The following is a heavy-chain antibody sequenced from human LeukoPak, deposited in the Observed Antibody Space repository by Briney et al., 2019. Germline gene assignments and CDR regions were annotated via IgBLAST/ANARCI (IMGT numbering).Heavy chain of an antibody. Sequence: SVKVSCKASGGTFSSYAISWVRQAPGQGLEWMGGIIPIFGTANYAQKFQGRITITADESTSTAYMELSSLRSEDTAVYYCARDRDYYDSSGFDYWGQGTLVTVSS. CDR2: IIPIFGTA. V-gene: IGHV1-69*13. CDR1: GGTFSSYA. CDR3: ARDRDYYDSSGFDY. J-gene: IGHJ4*02. D-gene: IGHD3-22*01.